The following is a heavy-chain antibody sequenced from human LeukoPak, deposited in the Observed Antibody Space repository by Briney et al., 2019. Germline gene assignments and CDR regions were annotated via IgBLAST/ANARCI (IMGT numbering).Heavy chain of an antibody. J-gene: IGHJ3*02. D-gene: IGHD6-6*01. CDR1: EFTFTSYE. Sequence: GRSLRLSCAASEFTFTSYELNWVRQAPGKGLEWVSYISSSGNTISYADSVKGRFTISRDNARNSLYLQVISLRAEDTAVYYCARGPSIAARYDAFDIWGQGTMVTVSS. CDR2: ISSSGNTI. CDR3: ARGPSIAARYDAFDI. V-gene: IGHV3-48*03.